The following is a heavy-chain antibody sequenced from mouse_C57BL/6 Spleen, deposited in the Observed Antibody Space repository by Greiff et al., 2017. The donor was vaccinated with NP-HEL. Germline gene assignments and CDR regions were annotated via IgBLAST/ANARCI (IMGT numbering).Heavy chain of an antibody. Sequence: VQLQQSGTVLARPGASVKMSCKTSGYTFTSYWMHWVKQRPGQGLEWIGAIYPGNSDTSYNQKFKGKATLTAVTSASTAYMELSSLTNADSAVYYCTKDYYGSRIFDYWGQGTTLTVSS. CDR3: TKDYYGSRIFDY. J-gene: IGHJ2*01. D-gene: IGHD1-1*01. CDR2: IYPGNSDT. V-gene: IGHV1-5*01. CDR1: GYTFTSYW.